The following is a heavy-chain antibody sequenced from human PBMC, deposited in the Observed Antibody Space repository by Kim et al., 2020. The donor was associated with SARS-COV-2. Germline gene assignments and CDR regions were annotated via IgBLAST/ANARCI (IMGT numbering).Heavy chain of an antibody. Sequence: GGSLRLSCTASGFTVGDYAMSWIRQAPGKGLDWLGFIRSKTYGETTEYAASVKGRFTISRDDSKGIAYLQMNSLETEDTAVYFCARVRYTSGWYDFDYWG. V-gene: IGHV3-49*03. D-gene: IGHD6-19*01. CDR2: IRSKTYGETT. CDR1: GFTVGDYA. CDR3: ARVRYTSGWYDFDY. J-gene: IGHJ4*01.